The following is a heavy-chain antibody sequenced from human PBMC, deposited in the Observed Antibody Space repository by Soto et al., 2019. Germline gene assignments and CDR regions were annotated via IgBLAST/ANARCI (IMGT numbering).Heavy chain of an antibody. V-gene: IGHV3-11*05. CDR2: ISSSSSYT. CDR3: ARLSGQGATPMEY. CDR1: GFTFSDYY. D-gene: IGHD1-26*01. J-gene: IGHJ4*02. Sequence: QVQLVESGGGLVRPGGSLRLSCAASGFTFSDYYMSWIRQAPGKGLEWVSYISSSSSYTNYADSVKGRFTISRDNAKNSLYLQMNSLRAEDTAVYYCARLSGQGATPMEYWGQGTLVTVSS.